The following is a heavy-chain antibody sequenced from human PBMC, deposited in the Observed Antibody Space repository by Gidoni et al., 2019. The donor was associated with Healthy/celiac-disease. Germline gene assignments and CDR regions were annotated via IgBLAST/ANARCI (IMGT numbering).Heavy chain of an antibody. J-gene: IGHJ4*02. Sequence: QLQLVPSGAEVKKPVSSVKVSCKASGGTFSRYPILWGRQAPGQGLEWMGGIIPIFGTANYAKKFQGRVTITADESTSTAYMELSSLRSEDTAVYYCAIGGEGISSSWYWVYWGQGTLVTVSS. D-gene: IGHD6-13*01. CDR3: AIGGEGISSSWYWVY. CDR2: IIPIFGTA. V-gene: IGHV1-69*01. CDR1: GGTFSRYP.